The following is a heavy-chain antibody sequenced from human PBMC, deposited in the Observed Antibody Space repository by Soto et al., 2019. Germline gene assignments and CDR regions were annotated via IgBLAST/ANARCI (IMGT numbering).Heavy chain of an antibody. CDR2: ISGSGGTT. D-gene: IGHD6-19*01. Sequence: EVQLLESGGDLVQPGGSLRLSCAASGFTFSSYAMSWVRQAPGKGLEWVSSISGSGGTTYYADSVKGRFTISRDNSKNTLYLQMNSLRAEDTAVYFCARGGRIRASGWFDYWGQGTLVTVSS. J-gene: IGHJ4*02. CDR3: ARGGRIRASGWFDY. V-gene: IGHV3-23*01. CDR1: GFTFSSYA.